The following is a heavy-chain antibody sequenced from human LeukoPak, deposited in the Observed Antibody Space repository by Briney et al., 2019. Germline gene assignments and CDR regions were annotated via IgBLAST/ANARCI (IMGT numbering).Heavy chain of an antibody. D-gene: IGHD6-19*01. CDR2: ISAYNGNT. J-gene: IGHJ6*03. V-gene: IGHV1-18*04. CDR1: GYTFTGYY. CDR3: ARDGQWLAKYYYYYYMDV. Sequence: ASVKVSCKASGYTFTGYYMHWVRQAPGQGLEWMGWISAYNGNTNYAQKLQGRVTKTTDTSTSTAYMELRSLRSDDTAVYYCARDGQWLAKYYYYYYMDVWGKGTTVTVSS.